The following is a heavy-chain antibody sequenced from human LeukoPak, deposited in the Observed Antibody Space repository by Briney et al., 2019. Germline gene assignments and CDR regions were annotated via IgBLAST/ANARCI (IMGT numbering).Heavy chain of an antibody. CDR3: AKDIDGDTDAFDI. V-gene: IGHV3-23*01. J-gene: IGHJ3*02. D-gene: IGHD2-21*02. Sequence: GGSLRLSCAASGFTFSSYAMSWVRQAPGKGLEWVSAISGSGGSTYYADSVKGRFTISRDNSKNTLYLQMNSLRAEDTALYYCAKDIDGDTDAFDIWGQGTMVTVSS. CDR1: GFTFSSYA. CDR2: ISGSGGST.